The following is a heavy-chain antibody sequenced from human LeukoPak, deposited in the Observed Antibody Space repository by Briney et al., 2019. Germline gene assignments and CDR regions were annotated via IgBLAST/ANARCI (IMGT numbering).Heavy chain of an antibody. V-gene: IGHV1-69*13. CDR1: GGTFSSYA. CDR3: ARDVGYYDILTDTPRMDV. CDR2: IIPIFGTA. J-gene: IGHJ6*02. Sequence: ASVKVSCKASGGTFSSYAISWVRQAPGQGLEWMGGIIPIFGTANYAQKFQGRVTITADESTSTAYMELSSLRSEDTAVYYCARDVGYYDILTDTPRMDVWGQGTTVTVSS. D-gene: IGHD3-9*01.